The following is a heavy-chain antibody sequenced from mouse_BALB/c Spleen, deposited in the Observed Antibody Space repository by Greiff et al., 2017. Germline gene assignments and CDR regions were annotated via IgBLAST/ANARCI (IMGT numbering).Heavy chain of an antibody. J-gene: IGHJ4*01. Sequence: DVKLVESGGGLVQPGGSRKLSCAASGFTFSSFGMHWVRQAPEKGLEWVAYISSGSSTIYYADTAKGRFTISRGNPKNTLFLQMTSLRSEDTAMYYCARYYYGSSPYYYAMDYWGQGTSVTVSS. CDR3: ARYYYGSSPYYYAMDY. V-gene: IGHV5-17*02. CDR1: GFTFSSFG. CDR2: ISSGSSTI. D-gene: IGHD1-1*01.